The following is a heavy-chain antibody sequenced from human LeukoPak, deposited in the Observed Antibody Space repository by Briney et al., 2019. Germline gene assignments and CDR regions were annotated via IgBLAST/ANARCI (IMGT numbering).Heavy chain of an antibody. CDR3: TKGRWTGSRRLFDS. Sequence: PGGSLRLSCAASGFTFSSYAMSWVRQAPGKGLEWVAAISGNGASTYYAHSVKGRFTISRDNSKNTLYVQMNSLGADDTAVYYCTKGRWTGSRRLFDSWGQGALLTVSS. CDR2: ISGNGAST. D-gene: IGHD5-12*01. J-gene: IGHJ4*02. V-gene: IGHV3-23*01. CDR1: GFTFSSYA.